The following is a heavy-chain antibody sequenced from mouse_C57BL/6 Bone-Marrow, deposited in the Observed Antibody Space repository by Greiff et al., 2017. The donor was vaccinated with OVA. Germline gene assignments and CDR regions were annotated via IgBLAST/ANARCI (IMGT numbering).Heavy chain of an antibody. J-gene: IGHJ3*01. CDR2: IDPSDSYT. CDR1: GYTFTSYW. V-gene: IGHV1-50*01. CDR3: ARPNWDLAWFAY. D-gene: IGHD4-1*02. Sequence: QVHVKQPGAELVKPGASVKLSCKASGYTFTSYWMQWVKQRPGQGLEWIGEIDPSDSYTNYNQKFKGKATLTVDTSSSTAYMQLSSLTSEDSAVYYCARPNWDLAWFAYWGQGTLVTVSA.